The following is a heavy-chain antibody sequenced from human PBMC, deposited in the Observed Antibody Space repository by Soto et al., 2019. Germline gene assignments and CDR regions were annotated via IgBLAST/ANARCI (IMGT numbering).Heavy chain of an antibody. CDR3: VRFGGAAAGPGDY. V-gene: IGHV3-48*03. J-gene: IGHJ4*02. CDR2: ICSSGTTI. D-gene: IGHD6-13*01. CDR1: EFTFSSYE. Sequence: GGSLRLSCVASEFTFSSYEMNWVRQPPGKGLEWASYICSSGTTIYYTDSVKGRFTISRDNAKKSLYLQMNSLRAEDTAVYYCVRFGGAAAGPGDYWGQGTLVTVSS.